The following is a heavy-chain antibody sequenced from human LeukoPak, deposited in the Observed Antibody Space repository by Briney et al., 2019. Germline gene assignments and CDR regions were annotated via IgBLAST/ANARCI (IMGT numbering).Heavy chain of an antibody. CDR2: ISGSGGST. CDR1: GFTFSSYA. J-gene: IGHJ4*02. CDR3: AKSGSWDIVVVPAAS. Sequence: GGSLRLSCAASGFTFSSYAMSWVRQAPGKGLEWVSSISGSGGSTYYADSVKGRFTISRDNSKNTLYLQMNSLRAEDTAVYYCAKSGSWDIVVVPAASWGQGTLVTVSS. V-gene: IGHV3-23*01. D-gene: IGHD2-2*01.